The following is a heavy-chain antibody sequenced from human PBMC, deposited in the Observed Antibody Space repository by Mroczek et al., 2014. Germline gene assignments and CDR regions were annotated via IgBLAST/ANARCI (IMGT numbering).Heavy chain of an antibody. CDR2: IYYSGST. D-gene: IGHD4-17*01. J-gene: IGHJ4*02. Sequence: QVQLQESGPGLVKPSQTLSLTCTVSGGSISSGGYYWSWIRQHPGKGLEWIGYIYYSGSTYYNPSLKSRVTISVDTSKNQFSLKLSSVTAADTAVYYCARDPGADYGDYYFDYWGQGTLVTVSS. CDR1: GGSISSGGYY. V-gene: IGHV4-31*03. CDR3: ARDPGADYGDYYFDY.